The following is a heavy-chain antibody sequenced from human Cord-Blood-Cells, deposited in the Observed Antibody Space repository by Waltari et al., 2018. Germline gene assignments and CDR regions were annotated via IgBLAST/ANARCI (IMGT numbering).Heavy chain of an antibody. CDR1: GYTFTGYY. D-gene: IGHD3-9*01. Sequence: QVQLVQSGAEVKKPGASVKVSCKASGYTFTGYYMHWVRQAPGQELEWMGWINPNSGGTNYAQKYEGLVSMTCGTSITLAYMELSRLGSDDTDGYYCARGTYDILTGYYAYWGQGALVTVSS. CDR2: INPNSGGT. V-gene: IGHV1-2*04. CDR3: ARGTYDILTGYYAY. J-gene: IGHJ4*02.